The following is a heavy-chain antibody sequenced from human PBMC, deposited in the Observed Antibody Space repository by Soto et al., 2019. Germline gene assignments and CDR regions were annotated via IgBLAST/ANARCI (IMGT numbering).Heavy chain of an antibody. D-gene: IGHD1-26*01. Sequence: QDQLVQSGAEVKKPGASVKVSCKASGYTFTSYGISWVRQAPGQGLEWMGWISANNGNTNYAQKLQGRVTMTTDTTTRQAYMEVGSLRSYDPAVYFCAGDRGSYALDYWGQGTLVTVSS. V-gene: IGHV1-18*01. CDR1: GYTFTSYG. CDR3: AGDRGSYALDY. CDR2: ISANNGNT. J-gene: IGHJ4*02.